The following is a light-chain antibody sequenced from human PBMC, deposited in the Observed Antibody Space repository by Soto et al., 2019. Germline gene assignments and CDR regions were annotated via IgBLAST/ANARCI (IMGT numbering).Light chain of an antibody. CDR3: QAWDSSVV. CDR1: KLGDKY. CDR2: QDS. V-gene: IGLV3-1*01. Sequence: SYELTQPPSVSVSPGQTASITCSGDKLGDKYACWYQQKPGQSPVLVIYQDSKRPSGIPERFSGSNSGNTATLTISGTQAIDEADYYCQAWDSSVVFGLGTKLTVL. J-gene: IGLJ2*01.